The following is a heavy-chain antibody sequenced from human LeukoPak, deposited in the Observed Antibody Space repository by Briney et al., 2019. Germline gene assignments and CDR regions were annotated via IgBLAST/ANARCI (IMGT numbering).Heavy chain of an antibody. CDR3: AREGRKNFDY. CDR1: GFTFSSYS. D-gene: IGHD2-15*01. J-gene: IGHJ4*02. Sequence: PGGSLRLSCAASGFTFSSYSVNWVRQAPGKGLEWVSSISSSSSYIYYADSVKGRFTISRDNAKNSLYLQMNSLRAEDTAVYYCAREGRKNFDYWGQGTLVTVSS. V-gene: IGHV3-21*01. CDR2: ISSSSSYI.